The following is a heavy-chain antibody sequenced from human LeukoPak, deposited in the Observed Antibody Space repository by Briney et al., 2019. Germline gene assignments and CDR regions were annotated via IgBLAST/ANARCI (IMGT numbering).Heavy chain of an antibody. D-gene: IGHD5-24*01. Sequence: SETLSLTCTVPGVSTSSSRYYWGWIRQPPGKGLEWIGTIYDSGSTHYNPSLKSRVTISIDTSRIQFSLRLSSVTAADTAVYYCAGIEMAAVLVEHWGQGTLVTVSS. J-gene: IGHJ4*02. CDR1: GVSTSSSRYY. CDR2: IYDSGST. CDR3: AGIEMAAVLVEH. V-gene: IGHV4-39*01.